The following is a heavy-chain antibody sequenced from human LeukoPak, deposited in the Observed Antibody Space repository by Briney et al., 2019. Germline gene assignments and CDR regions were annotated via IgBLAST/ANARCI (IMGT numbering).Heavy chain of an antibody. CDR3: ATALDTTVTKYFQH. Sequence: ASVKVSCKASGGTFSSYAISWVRQAPGQGLEWMGGFDPEDGETIYAQKFQGRVTMTEDTSTDTAYMELSSLRSEDTAVYYCATALDTTVTKYFQHWGQGTLVTVSS. D-gene: IGHD4-17*01. CDR1: GGTFSSYA. J-gene: IGHJ1*01. CDR2: FDPEDGET. V-gene: IGHV1-24*01.